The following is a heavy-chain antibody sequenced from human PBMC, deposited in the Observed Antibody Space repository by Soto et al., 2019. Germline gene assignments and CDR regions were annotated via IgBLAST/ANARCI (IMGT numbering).Heavy chain of an antibody. Sequence: QVKLVQSGAEEKKPGASVKVSCKASGYTFTSYAMHWVRQAPGQRLEWMGWINAGNGNTKYSQKFQGRVTITRDTSASKAYMELSSLRSEDTAVYYCERSIVVVTALDYWGHGTLVTVSS. J-gene: IGHJ4*01. V-gene: IGHV1-3*05. D-gene: IGHD2-21*02. CDR2: INAGNGNT. CDR3: ERSIVVVTALDY. CDR1: GYTFTSYA.